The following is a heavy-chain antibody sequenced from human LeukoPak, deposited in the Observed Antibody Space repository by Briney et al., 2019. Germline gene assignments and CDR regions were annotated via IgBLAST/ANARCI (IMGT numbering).Heavy chain of an antibody. J-gene: IGHJ4*02. D-gene: IGHD2/OR15-2a*01. V-gene: IGHV4-38-2*02. Sequence: SETLSLTCTVSGYSISSGYYWGWIRQPPGKGLEWIGSIYHSGSTYYNPSLKSRVTIPVDTSKNQFSLKLSSVTAADTAVYYCARVGVGHSNDYWGQGTLVTVSS. CDR3: ARVGVGHSNDY. CDR1: GYSISSGYY. CDR2: IYHSGST.